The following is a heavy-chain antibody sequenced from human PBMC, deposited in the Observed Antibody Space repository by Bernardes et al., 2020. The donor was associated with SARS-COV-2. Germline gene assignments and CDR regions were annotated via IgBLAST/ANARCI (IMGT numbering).Heavy chain of an antibody. J-gene: IGHJ4*02. V-gene: IGHV3-30-3*01. CDR3: ARASSRDGYNYYFDY. CDR2: ISYDGSNK. D-gene: IGHD5-12*01. Sequence: GGSLRLSCAASGFTFSSYPMHWVRQAPGKGLEWVAVISYDGSNKYYADSVKGRFTISRDNSKNTLYLQMNSLRAEDTAVYYCARASSRDGYNYYFDYWGQGTLVTVSS. CDR1: GFTFSSYP.